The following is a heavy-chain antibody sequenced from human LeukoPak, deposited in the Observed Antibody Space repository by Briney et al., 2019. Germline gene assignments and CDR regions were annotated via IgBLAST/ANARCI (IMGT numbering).Heavy chain of an antibody. CDR2: IKQDGSEK. V-gene: IGHV3-7*01. CDR3: ARDRGGSYYVFDP. CDR1: GFTLSSYW. Sequence: GGSLRLSCAASGFTLSSYWMSWVRQAPGKGLEWVANIKQDGSEKYYVDSVKGRFTISRDNAKNSLYLQMNSLRAEDTAVYYCARDRGGSYYVFDPWGQGTLVTVSS. D-gene: IGHD1-26*01. J-gene: IGHJ5*02.